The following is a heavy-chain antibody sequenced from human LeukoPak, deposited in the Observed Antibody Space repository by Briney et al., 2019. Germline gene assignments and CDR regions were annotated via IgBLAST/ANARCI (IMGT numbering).Heavy chain of an antibody. J-gene: IGHJ4*02. D-gene: IGHD6-13*01. CDR3: ARFGFRGSSWYYLAY. CDR1: GFTFSSYW. V-gene: IGHV3-7*01. Sequence: GGSLRLSCAAPGFTFSSYWMSWVRQAPGKGLEWVANIKQDGSEKYYVDSVKGRFTISRDNAKNSLYLQMNSLRAEDTAVYYCARFGFRGSSWYYLAYWGQGTLVTVSS. CDR2: IKQDGSEK.